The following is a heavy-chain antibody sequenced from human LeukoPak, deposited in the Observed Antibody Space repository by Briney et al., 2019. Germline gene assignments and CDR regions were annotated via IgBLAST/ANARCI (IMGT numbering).Heavy chain of an antibody. Sequence: PGGSLRLSCAASGFTFSSYWMSWVRQAPGKGLEWVANIKQDGSEKYYVDSVKGRITISRDNAKNSLYLQMNSLRAEDTAVYYCARDLEVAAAGTPYYYYGMDVWGQGTTVTVSS. CDR3: ARDLEVAAAGTPYYYYGMDV. CDR1: GFTFSSYW. D-gene: IGHD6-13*01. J-gene: IGHJ6*02. V-gene: IGHV3-7*01. CDR2: IKQDGSEK.